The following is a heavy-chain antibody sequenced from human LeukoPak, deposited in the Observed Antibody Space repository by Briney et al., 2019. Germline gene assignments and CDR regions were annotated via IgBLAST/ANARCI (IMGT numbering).Heavy chain of an antibody. V-gene: IGHV1-18*04. CDR1: GYTFSDYY. J-gene: IGHJ1*01. D-gene: IGHD6-13*01. Sequence: ASVKVSCKTSGYTFSDYYIHWVRQAPGQGLEWMGWISAYNGNTNYAQKLQGRVTMTTDTSTSTAYMELRSLRSDDTAVYYCARQESGSWPRRGYFQHWGQGTLVTVSS. CDR3: ARQESGSWPRRGYFQH. CDR2: ISAYNGNT.